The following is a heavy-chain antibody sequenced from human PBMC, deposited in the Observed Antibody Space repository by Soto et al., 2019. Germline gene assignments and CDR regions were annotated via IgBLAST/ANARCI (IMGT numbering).Heavy chain of an antibody. D-gene: IGHD4-17*01. Sequence: QITLKESGPTLVKPTQTLTLTCTFSGFSLRTSGVGVGWIRQPPGKALEWLAVIFWDDDKRYSPSLKSRLTITKDTSKHQVVLTMTNMDPVDTATYYCAHRPYCGDYGGTFDYWGQGTLVTVSS. J-gene: IGHJ4*02. CDR2: IFWDDDK. CDR1: GFSLRTSGVG. CDR3: AHRPYCGDYGGTFDY. V-gene: IGHV2-5*02.